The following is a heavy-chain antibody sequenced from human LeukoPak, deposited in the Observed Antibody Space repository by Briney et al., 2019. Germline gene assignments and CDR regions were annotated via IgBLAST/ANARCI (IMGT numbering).Heavy chain of an antibody. Sequence: SETLSLTCAVYGGSFSGYYWSWIRQPPGKGLEWIGEINHSGTTNYNPSLKSRVTISVDTSKNQFSLKLSSVTAADTAVYYCARGIVGATDFDYWGQGTLVTVSS. D-gene: IGHD1-26*01. J-gene: IGHJ4*02. V-gene: IGHV4-34*01. CDR3: ARGIVGATDFDY. CDR1: GGSFSGYY. CDR2: INHSGTT.